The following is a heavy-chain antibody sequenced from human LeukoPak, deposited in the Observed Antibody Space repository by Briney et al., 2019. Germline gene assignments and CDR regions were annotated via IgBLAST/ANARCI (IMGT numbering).Heavy chain of an antibody. D-gene: IGHD3-3*01. Sequence: SVTVSCKASGGTFSSYAISWVRQAPGQGLEWMGGIIPIFGTANYAQKFQGRVTITADESTSTAYMELSSLRSEDTAVYYCARAGETYYDFWSGYYSFDYWGQGTLVTVSS. V-gene: IGHV1-69*13. CDR2: IIPIFGTA. J-gene: IGHJ4*02. CDR3: ARAGETYYDFWSGYYSFDY. CDR1: GGTFSSYA.